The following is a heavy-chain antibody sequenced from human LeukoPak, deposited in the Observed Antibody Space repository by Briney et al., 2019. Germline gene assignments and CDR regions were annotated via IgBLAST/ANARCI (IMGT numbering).Heavy chain of an antibody. D-gene: IGHD4/OR15-4a*01. CDR2: ISGSGGST. CDR3: AKAQWSYDAFDI. J-gene: IGHJ3*02. V-gene: IGHV3-23*01. Sequence: PGGSLRLSCAASGFTFSSYAMSWVRQAPGKGLEWVSSISGSGGSTYYADSVKGRFTTSRDNSKNTLYLQMNSLRAEDTAVYYCAKAQWSYDAFDIWGQGTMVTVS. CDR1: GFTFSSYA.